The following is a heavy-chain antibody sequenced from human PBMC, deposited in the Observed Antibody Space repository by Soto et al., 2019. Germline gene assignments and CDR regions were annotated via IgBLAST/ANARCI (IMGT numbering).Heavy chain of an antibody. V-gene: IGHV4-30-4*01. CDR2: IYYTGST. J-gene: IGHJ4*02. CDR3: ARSKTDSLYNWITFFM. CDR1: GGSISSGDSY. Sequence: PSETLSLTCTVSGGSISSGDSYWNWIRQPPGKGLEWIGYIYYTGSTHYNPSLKSRITISLDTSNNQFALKLSSATAADTAVYYCARSKTDSLYNWITFFMWSQGTLVTVSS. D-gene: IGHD1-20*01.